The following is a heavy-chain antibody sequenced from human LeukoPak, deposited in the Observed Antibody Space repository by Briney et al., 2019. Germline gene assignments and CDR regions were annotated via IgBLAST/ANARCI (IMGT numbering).Heavy chain of an antibody. D-gene: IGHD2-15*01. V-gene: IGHV1-46*01. Sequence: ASAKVSCKASGYTFTSYYMHWVRQAPGQGLEWMGIISPSGGSTSYAQKFQGRVTMTRDTSTSTVYMELSSLRSEDTAVYYCARDPPGCSGGSCYPSYYFDYWGQGTLVTVSS. CDR2: ISPSGGST. CDR3: ARDPPGCSGGSCYPSYYFDY. J-gene: IGHJ4*02. CDR1: GYTFTSYY.